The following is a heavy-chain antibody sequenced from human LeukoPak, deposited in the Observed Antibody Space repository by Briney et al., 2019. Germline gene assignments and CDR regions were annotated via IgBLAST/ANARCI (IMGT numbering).Heavy chain of an antibody. V-gene: IGHV4-39*01. D-gene: IGHD7-27*01. CDR1: GGSISSSSYY. J-gene: IGHJ4*02. CDR2: IYYSGST. Sequence: SETLSLTCTVSGGSISSSSYYWGWIRQPPGKGLEWIGSIYYSGSTYLNPSVKGRVTISVDTSKNQFSLKLTSVTAADTAVYYCASVIGDLSDWGQGTLVTVS. CDR3: ASVIGDLSD.